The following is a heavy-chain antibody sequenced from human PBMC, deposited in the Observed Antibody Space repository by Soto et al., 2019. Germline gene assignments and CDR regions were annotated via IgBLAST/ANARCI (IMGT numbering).Heavy chain of an antibody. D-gene: IGHD6-6*01. CDR2: IYYTGST. V-gene: IGHV4-59*01. CDR3: ARGSPMSSSFPLDF. CDR1: GGSIRPYY. J-gene: IGHJ4*02. Sequence: QVQLQESGPGLVTPSETLSLTCTVSGGSIRPYYWSWIRQPPGKGLEWIGYIYYTGSTNYNSSLKSRVTMSLDTSKNQCSLKLNSVTAADTALYYCARGSPMSSSFPLDFWGQGTLVAVSS.